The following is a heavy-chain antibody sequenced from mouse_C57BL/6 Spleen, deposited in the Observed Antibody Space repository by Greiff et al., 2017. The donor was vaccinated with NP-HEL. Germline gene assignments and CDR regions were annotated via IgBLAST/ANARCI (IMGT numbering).Heavy chain of an antibody. J-gene: IGHJ3*01. V-gene: IGHV1-52*01. Sequence: QVQLQQPGAELVRPGSSVKLSCKASGYTFTSYWMHWVKQRPIQGLEWIGNIDPSDSETHYNQKFKDKATLTVDKSSSTAYMQLSSLTAEDSAVYDCARSSEAWFAYWGQGTLVTVSA. CDR1: GYTFTSYW. CDR3: ARSSEAWFAY. D-gene: IGHD6-1*01. CDR2: IDPSDSET.